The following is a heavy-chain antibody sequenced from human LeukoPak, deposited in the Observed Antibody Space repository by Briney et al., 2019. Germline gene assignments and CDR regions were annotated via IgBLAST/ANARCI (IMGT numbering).Heavy chain of an antibody. CDR3: ARDRRHNSGSYYDY. Sequence: GASVKVSCKASGYTFSSYGIRWMRQAPGQGLEWMGWISAYTGDTNYAQKLQGRVTVTTDTSTSTAYMELRSLRSDDTAVYYRARDRRHNSGSYYDYWGQGTLVTVSS. D-gene: IGHD1-26*01. CDR2: ISAYTGDT. CDR1: GYTFSSYG. J-gene: IGHJ4*02. V-gene: IGHV1-18*01.